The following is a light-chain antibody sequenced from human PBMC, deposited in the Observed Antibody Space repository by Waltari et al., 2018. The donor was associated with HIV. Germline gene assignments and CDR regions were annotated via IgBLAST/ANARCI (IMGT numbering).Light chain of an antibody. CDR1: SPRTYY. CDR3: NSRDKSGNFVV. V-gene: IGLV3-19*01. J-gene: IGLJ2*01. CDR2: DKN. Sequence: SSALTQDPPVSVALGQPVSIICQGDSPRTYYLTWYQQKPGQAPLLVIFDKNNRPSGIPDRFSGSSSGNTASLTITGTQAEDEGDYYCNSRDKSGNFVVFGGGTKLTVL.